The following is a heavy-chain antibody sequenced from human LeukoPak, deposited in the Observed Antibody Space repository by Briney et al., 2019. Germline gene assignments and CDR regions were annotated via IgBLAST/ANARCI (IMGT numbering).Heavy chain of an antibody. J-gene: IGHJ4*02. Sequence: PSETLSLTCSVSSGSLSCGDYHWHWIRQHPGKGLEWIGYIYHNGNTYYNPSLKSRVTISVDTSKNQFSLKLSSVTAADTAVYYCSSSAYDMSSYYFFNYWGQGTLVTVSS. D-gene: IGHD3-22*01. CDR1: SGSLSCGDYH. CDR2: IYHNGNT. V-gene: IGHV4-31*03. CDR3: SSSAYDMSSYYFFNY.